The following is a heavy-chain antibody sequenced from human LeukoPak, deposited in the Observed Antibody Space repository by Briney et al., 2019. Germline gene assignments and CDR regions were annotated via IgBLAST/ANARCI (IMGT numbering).Heavy chain of an antibody. D-gene: IGHD2-2*01. Sequence: GESLKISCKGSGYSFTSYWIGWVRQMPGKGLEWMGIIYPGDSDTRYSPSFQGQVTISADKSISTAYLQWSSLKASDTAMYYCARSPGRGCSSTSCYSIDYWGQGTLVTVS. J-gene: IGHJ4*02. CDR3: ARSPGRGCSSTSCYSIDY. CDR1: GYSFTSYW. V-gene: IGHV5-51*01. CDR2: IYPGDSDT.